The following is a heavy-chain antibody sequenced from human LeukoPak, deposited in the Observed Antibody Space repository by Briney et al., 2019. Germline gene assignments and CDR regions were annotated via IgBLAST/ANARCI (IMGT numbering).Heavy chain of an antibody. CDR1: GFTVSSNY. CDR3: ARTLARASSSGSYYGAFDI. Sequence: PGGSLRLSCAASGFTVSSNYVSWVRQAPGKGLEWVSIFYAGNTTFYADSVQGRFTISRDISKNSLFLQMNSLRAEDTAVYYRARTLARASSSGSYYGAFDIWGQGTMVTVSS. CDR2: FYAGNTT. D-gene: IGHD1-26*01. V-gene: IGHV3-53*01. J-gene: IGHJ3*02.